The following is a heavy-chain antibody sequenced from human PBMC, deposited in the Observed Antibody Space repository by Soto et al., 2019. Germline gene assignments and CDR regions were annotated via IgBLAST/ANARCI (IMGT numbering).Heavy chain of an antibody. D-gene: IGHD2-2*01. CDR2: IYYSGST. Sequence: ETLSLTCTVSGGSISSSSYYWGWIRQPPGKGLEWIGSIYYSGSTYYNPSLKSRVTISVDTSKNQFSLKLSSVTAADTAVYYCARQNSGLVRPDYWGQGTLVTVSS. CDR1: GGSISSSSYY. CDR3: ARQNSGLVRPDY. J-gene: IGHJ4*02. V-gene: IGHV4-39*01.